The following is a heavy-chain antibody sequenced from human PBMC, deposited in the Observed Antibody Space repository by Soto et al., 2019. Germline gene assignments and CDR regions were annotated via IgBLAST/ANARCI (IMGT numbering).Heavy chain of an antibody. J-gene: IGHJ6*02. CDR3: AKFMAADFYYALDD. V-gene: IGHV3-30-3*01. CDR1: GLTFSRYP. Sequence: VQLVESGGGVVQPGRSLRLSCTVSGLTFSRYPMHWVRQAPGKGLEWLALISHNGGDKYYADSVKGRFTISRDNSKNTLYLQMSSLRVDDSAVYFCAKFMAADFYYALDDWGQGTSVTVTS. CDR2: ISHNGGDK. D-gene: IGHD3-10*01.